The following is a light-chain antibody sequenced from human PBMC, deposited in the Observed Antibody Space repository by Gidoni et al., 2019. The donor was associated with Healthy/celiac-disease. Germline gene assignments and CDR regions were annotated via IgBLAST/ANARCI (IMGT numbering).Light chain of an antibody. CDR3: QKYYSTPKT. J-gene: IGKJ1*01. Sequence: DIVMTQSPDSLAVSLGERATINCKSSQSVLYSSNNKNYLTWYQQKPGQPTKLLIYWESTRESGVPDRFSGSGSGTDFTLTISSLQAEDVAVYYCQKYYSTPKTFGQGTKVEIK. CDR2: WES. V-gene: IGKV4-1*01. CDR1: QSVLYSSNNKNY.